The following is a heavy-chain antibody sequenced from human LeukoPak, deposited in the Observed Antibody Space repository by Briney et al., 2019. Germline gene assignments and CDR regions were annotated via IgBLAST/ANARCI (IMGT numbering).Heavy chain of an antibody. Sequence: EASETLSLTCTVSGYSISSGYYWGWIRQPPGQGLEWIGSIYHSGSTYYNPSIKSRVTISVDTSNNQFSLKLSSVTAADTAVYYCARDWAEEELRYFDWLLYGWFDPWGQGTLVTVSS. CDR3: ARDWAEEELRYFDWLLYGWFDP. V-gene: IGHV4-38-2*02. D-gene: IGHD3-9*01. CDR1: GYSISSGYY. CDR2: IYHSGST. J-gene: IGHJ5*02.